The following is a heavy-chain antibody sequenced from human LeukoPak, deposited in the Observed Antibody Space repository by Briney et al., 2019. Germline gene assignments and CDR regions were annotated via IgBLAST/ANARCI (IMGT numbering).Heavy chain of an antibody. D-gene: IGHD3-10*01. Sequence: GGSLRLSCAASGFTFDDYAMHWVRQAPGKGLEWVSGISWNSGSIGYADSVKGRFTISRDNAKNSLYLQMNSLRAEDTAVYYCARGLYYYGSMDVWGKGTTVTISS. J-gene: IGHJ6*04. CDR3: ARGLYYYGSMDV. V-gene: IGHV3-9*01. CDR2: ISWNSGSI. CDR1: GFTFDDYA.